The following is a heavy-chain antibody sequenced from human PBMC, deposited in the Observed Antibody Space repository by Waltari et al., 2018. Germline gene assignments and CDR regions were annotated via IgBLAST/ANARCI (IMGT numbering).Heavy chain of an antibody. CDR2: IHYSGSN. CDR1: GESFLGYF. CDR3: ARFGEVPPNYFFDY. D-gene: IGHD2-21*01. Sequence: QVQLHQWGAGQLKPSETLSLTCAVSGESFLGYFWSWIRQSPGKGLEWLGAIHYSGSNNYNPTLASRLSLSVDTTKKQFSLRLTSVTAADAALYFCARFGEVPPNYFFDYWGQGTLVTVSS. V-gene: IGHV4-34*01. J-gene: IGHJ4*01.